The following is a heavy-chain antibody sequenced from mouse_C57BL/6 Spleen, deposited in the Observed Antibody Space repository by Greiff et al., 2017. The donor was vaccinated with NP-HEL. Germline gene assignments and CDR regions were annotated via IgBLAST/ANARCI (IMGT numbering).Heavy chain of an antibody. CDR2: ISDGGSYT. Sequence: EVQVVESGGGLVKPGGSLKLSCAASGFTFSSYAMSWVRQTPEKRLEWVATISDGGSYTYYPDNVKGRFTISRDNAKTNLSLQMSHLKSEDTAMYYCARAYYDYSKPFAYWGQGSLVTVSA. V-gene: IGHV5-4*01. CDR3: ARAYYDYSKPFAY. D-gene: IGHD2-4*01. CDR1: GFTFSSYA. J-gene: IGHJ3*01.